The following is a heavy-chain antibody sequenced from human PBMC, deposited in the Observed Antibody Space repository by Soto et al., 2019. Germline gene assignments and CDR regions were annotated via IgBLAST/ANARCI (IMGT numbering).Heavy chain of an antibody. CDR3: AKVIYDSRSYYPLYYYYGMDV. V-gene: IGHV3-33*06. CDR1: GFTFSSYG. CDR2: ICDSGGST. Sequence: PGGALRLSCAASGFTFSSYGMHWVRQAPGKGLEGVAVICDSGGSTYYADSVKGRFTISRDNSKNTLYLQMNSLRAEDTAVYYCAKVIYDSRSYYPLYYYYGMDVWGQGTTATVSS. D-gene: IGHD3-22*01. J-gene: IGHJ6*02.